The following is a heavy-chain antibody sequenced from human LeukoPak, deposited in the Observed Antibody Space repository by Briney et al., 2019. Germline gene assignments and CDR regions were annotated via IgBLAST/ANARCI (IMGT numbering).Heavy chain of an antibody. CDR3: ARDYCSGGSCYSGEFVF. CDR2: INPNSGGT. V-gene: IGHV1-2*02. CDR1: GYTFTSYD. J-gene: IGHJ4*02. Sequence: GASVKVSCKASGYTFTSYDINWVRQATGQGLEWMGWINPNSGGTNYAQKFQGRVTMTRDTSISTAYMELSRLRSDDTAVYYCARDYCSGGSCYSGEFVFWGQGTLVTVSS. D-gene: IGHD2-15*01.